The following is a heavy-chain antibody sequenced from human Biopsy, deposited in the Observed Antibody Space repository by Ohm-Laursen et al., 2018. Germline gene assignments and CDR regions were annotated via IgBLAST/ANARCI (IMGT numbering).Heavy chain of an antibody. CDR2: IPNSGNT. CDR1: GDSINSSY. CDR3: ARRGSGGRSFDY. D-gene: IGHD2-15*01. Sequence: GTLSLTCIVSGDSINSSYWSWIRQPPGKGLEWIGFIPNSGNTNYNPSLKSRVTISVDTSKNQISLKLDSVTVADTAVFYCARRGSGGRSFDYWGQGSLVTVSS. J-gene: IGHJ4*02. V-gene: IGHV4-59*08.